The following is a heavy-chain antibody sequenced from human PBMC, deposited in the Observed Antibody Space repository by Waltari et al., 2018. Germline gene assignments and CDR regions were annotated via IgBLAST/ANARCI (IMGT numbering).Heavy chain of an antibody. CDR1: GGSITATLYH. V-gene: IGHV4-39*01. D-gene: IGHD2-15*01. CDR2: IYYSGTT. J-gene: IGHJ6*01. Sequence: QLQESGPGLVKPSETLSLSCAVTGGSITATLYHWSWVRQSPGKGLEWIGSIYYSGTTYYNPSLKGRVTLSLDTAKEEFSLKVDSVTDADAATYYCVRQERVVPATGIDVWGQGATVTVSS. CDR3: VRQERVVPATGIDV.